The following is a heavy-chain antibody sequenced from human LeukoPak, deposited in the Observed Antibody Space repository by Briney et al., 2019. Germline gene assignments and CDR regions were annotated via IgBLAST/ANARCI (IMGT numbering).Heavy chain of an antibody. CDR3: ARVSSGSYFGYYYYYMDV. CDR1: GFTFSNYW. CDR2: INSDGSST. D-gene: IGHD1-26*01. J-gene: IGHJ6*03. Sequence: GGSLRLSCAASGFTFSNYWMHWVCQAPGKGLVWVSRINSDGSSTSYADSVKGRFTISRDNAKNTLYLQMNSLRAEDTAVYYCARVSSGSYFGYYYYYMDVWGKGTTVTVSS. V-gene: IGHV3-74*01.